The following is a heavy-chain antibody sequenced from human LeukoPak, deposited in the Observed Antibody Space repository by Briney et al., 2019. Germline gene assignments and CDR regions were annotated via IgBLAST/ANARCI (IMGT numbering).Heavy chain of an antibody. CDR2: ISSSSNYI. CDR3: ARARYHYDNTGHSYWYFDL. Sequence: PGGSLRLSCAGSGFIFSNYSMNWVRQAPGKGLEWVSSISSSSNYIYYADSVKGRFTISRDNAKTSLYLQMNNLRADDTAVYYCARARYHYDNTGHSYWYFDLWGRGTLVTVSS. V-gene: IGHV3-21*01. D-gene: IGHD3-9*01. J-gene: IGHJ2*01. CDR1: GFIFSNYS.